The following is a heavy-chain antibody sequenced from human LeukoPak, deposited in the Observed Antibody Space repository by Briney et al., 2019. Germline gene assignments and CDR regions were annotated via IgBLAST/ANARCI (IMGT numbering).Heavy chain of an antibody. J-gene: IGHJ4*02. CDR2: ISYDGRSK. Sequence: GGALRLSCAASGFTFSSYGMHWVRQAPGKGQWWVAGISYDGRSKEYVDSVKGRFTISRDNSKNTLYLQMNSMKAEDTAVYYCAKDRGYSHGFDYWGQGTLVTVSS. V-gene: IGHV3-30*18. CDR3: AKDRGYSHGFDY. D-gene: IGHD5-18*01. CDR1: GFTFSSYG.